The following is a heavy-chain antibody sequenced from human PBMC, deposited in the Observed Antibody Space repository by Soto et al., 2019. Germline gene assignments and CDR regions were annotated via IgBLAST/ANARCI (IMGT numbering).Heavy chain of an antibody. Sequence: EVQLVESGGGLIQPGGSLRLSCAASGFTVSSNYMSWVRQAPGKGLEWVSVIYSGGSTYYADSVKGRFTISRDNSKNTLYLQMNSLRAEDTAVYYCARDELLWFGESTSYYYGMDVWGQGTTVTVSS. CDR3: ARDELLWFGESTSYYYGMDV. J-gene: IGHJ6*02. CDR2: IYSGGST. CDR1: GFTVSSNY. V-gene: IGHV3-53*01. D-gene: IGHD3-10*01.